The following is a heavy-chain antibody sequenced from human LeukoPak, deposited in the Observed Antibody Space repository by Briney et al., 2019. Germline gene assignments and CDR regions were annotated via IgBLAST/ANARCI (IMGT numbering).Heavy chain of an antibody. V-gene: IGHV3-7*01. CDR3: KSGGAAPGSFDY. CDR1: GFTFTTYW. CDR2: IKYDGSEQ. Sequence: GGSPRLSCAASGFTFTTYWMSWMRQAPGKGLQWVAHIKYDGSEQYYVDSVKGRFTISRDNAKNSLFLQMNSLGVEDTAVYYCKSGGAAPGSFDYWGQGALVTVSS. D-gene: IGHD1-26*01. J-gene: IGHJ4*02.